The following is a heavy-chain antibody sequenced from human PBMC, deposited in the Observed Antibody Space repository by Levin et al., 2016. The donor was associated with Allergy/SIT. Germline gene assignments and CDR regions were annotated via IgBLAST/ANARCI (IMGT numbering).Heavy chain of an antibody. D-gene: IGHD2-8*01. V-gene: IGHV4-39*01. CDR2: IYYSGST. J-gene: IGHJ6*02. CDR1: GGSISSSSYY. Sequence: SETLSLTCTVSGGSISSSSYYWGWIRQPPGKGLEWIGSIYYSGSTYYNPSLKSRVTISVDTSKNQFSLKLSSVTAADTAVYYCARQRIIVLMVYAGWGGMDVWGQGTTVTVSS. CDR3: ARQRIIVLMVYAGWGGMDV.